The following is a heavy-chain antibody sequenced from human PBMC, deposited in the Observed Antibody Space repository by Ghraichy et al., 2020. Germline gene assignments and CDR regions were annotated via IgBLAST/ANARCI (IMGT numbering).Heavy chain of an antibody. J-gene: IGHJ3*02. CDR2: LYHTGST. CDR1: GGSISINSYY. V-gene: IGHV4-39*01. CDR3: ARLSRSGYSSGWYPPYQYAFAI. D-gene: IGHD6-19*01. Sequence: SETLSLTCSVSGGSISINSYYWGWVRQPPGKGLDWIASLYHTGSTYYNQSLMSRVTISVVTSQNQFSLKLSSVTAADTAVYYCARLSRSGYSSGWYPPYQYAFAIWGQGAMVTLSS.